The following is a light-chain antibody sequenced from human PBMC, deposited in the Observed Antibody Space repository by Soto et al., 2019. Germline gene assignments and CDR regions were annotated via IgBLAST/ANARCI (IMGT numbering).Light chain of an antibody. Sequence: VLTQSPDSLSLSPGERATLSCRASQYISTKLAWYQQKPGQAPRLLFSGAFNRATDTPDRFSGSGYGPDFTVIISGVEAEDFAMYYCQHYGDSPWTFGQGTRVEFK. V-gene: IGKV3-20*01. J-gene: IGKJ1*01. CDR1: QYISTK. CDR2: GAF. CDR3: QHYGDSPWT.